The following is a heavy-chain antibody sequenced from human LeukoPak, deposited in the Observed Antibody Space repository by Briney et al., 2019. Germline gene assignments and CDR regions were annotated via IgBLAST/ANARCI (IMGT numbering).Heavy chain of an antibody. CDR3: ARDSYSGSYHLFDY. D-gene: IGHD1-26*01. V-gene: IGHV1-18*01. Sequence: ASVKVSCRSSGYSFTSYGISWVRQAPGQGLEWMGWISAYNGNTNYAQKLQGRFTMTTDTSTSTAYMELRSLRSDDTAVYYCARDSYSGSYHLFDYWGQGTLVTVSS. J-gene: IGHJ4*02. CDR2: ISAYNGNT. CDR1: GYSFTSYG.